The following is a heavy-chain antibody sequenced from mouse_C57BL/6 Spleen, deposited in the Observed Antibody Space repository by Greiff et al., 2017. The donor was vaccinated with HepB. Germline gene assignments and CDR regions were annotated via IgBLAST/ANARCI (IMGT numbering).Heavy chain of an antibody. D-gene: IGHD1-1*01. J-gene: IGHJ1*03. CDR1: GYSITSGYY. CDR3: ARDNYYGSSYGWYFDV. CDR2: ISYDGSN. Sequence: EVQVVESGPGLVKPSQSLSLTCSVTGYSITSGYYWNWIRQFPGNKLEWMGYISYDGSNNYNPSLKNRISITRDTSKNQFFLKLNSVTTEDTATYYCARDNYYGSSYGWYFDVWGTGTTVTVSS. V-gene: IGHV3-6*01.